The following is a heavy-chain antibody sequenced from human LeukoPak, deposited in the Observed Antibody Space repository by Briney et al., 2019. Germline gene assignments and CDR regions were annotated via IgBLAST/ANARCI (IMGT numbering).Heavy chain of an antibody. V-gene: IGHV4-59*01. D-gene: IGHD4/OR15-4a*01. CDR2: IYYSGST. Sequence: PSETLSLTCTVSGGSISSYYWSWIRQPPGKGLEWIAYIYYSGSTNYNPSLKSRVTISVDTSKNQFSLKLSSVTDAETAVYYCPSDRGLTTSGGAGFEYRGPGTLVTVTS. J-gene: IGHJ4*02. CDR3: PSDRGLTTSGGAGFEY. CDR1: GGSISSYY.